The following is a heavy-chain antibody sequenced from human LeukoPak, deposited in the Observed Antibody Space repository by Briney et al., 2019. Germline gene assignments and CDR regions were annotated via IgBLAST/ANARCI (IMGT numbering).Heavy chain of an antibody. CDR3: ARGSLPVVVVAATHKTRDSSGYVDFDY. CDR1: GYTFTSYD. V-gene: IGHV1-8*01. D-gene: IGHD2-15*01. CDR2: MNPNSGNT. Sequence: ASVKVSCKASGYTFTSYDINWVRQATGQGLEWMGWMNPNSGNTGYAQKFQGRVTMTRNTSVSTAYMELSSLRSEDTAVYYCARGSLPVVVVAATHKTRDSSGYVDFDYWGQGTLVTVSS. J-gene: IGHJ4*02.